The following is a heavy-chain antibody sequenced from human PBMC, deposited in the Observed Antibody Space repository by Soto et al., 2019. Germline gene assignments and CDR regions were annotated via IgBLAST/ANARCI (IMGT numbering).Heavy chain of an antibody. CDR3: ATVRYFDWLPAMGLDY. Sequence: QVQLVQSGAEVKKPGASVKISCKASGYTFTNYAMHWVRQAPGQRLEWMGWINAGNGNTKYSQKFQGRVTITRDTSASTAYMVLSSLRSEDTAVYYCATVRYFDWLPAMGLDYWGQGTLVTVSS. CDR1: GYTFTNYA. CDR2: INAGNGNT. V-gene: IGHV1-3*01. J-gene: IGHJ4*02. D-gene: IGHD3-9*01.